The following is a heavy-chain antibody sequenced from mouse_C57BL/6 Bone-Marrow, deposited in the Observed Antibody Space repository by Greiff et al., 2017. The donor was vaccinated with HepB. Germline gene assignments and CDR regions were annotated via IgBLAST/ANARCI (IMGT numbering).Heavy chain of an antibody. V-gene: IGHV5-2*01. D-gene: IGHD1-1*01. CDR2: INSDGGST. Sequence: EVKVVESGGGLVQPGESLKLSCESNEYEFPSHDMSWVRKTPEKRLELVAAINSDGGSTYYPDTMERRFIISRDNTKKTLYLQMSSLRSEDTALYYCARQGLLLRTGAWFAYWGQGTLVTVSA. J-gene: IGHJ3*01. CDR1: EYEFPSHD. CDR3: ARQGLLLRTGAWFAY.